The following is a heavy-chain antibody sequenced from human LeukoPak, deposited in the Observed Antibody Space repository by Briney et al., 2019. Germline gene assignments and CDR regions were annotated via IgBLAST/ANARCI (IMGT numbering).Heavy chain of an antibody. Sequence: GGSLRLSCAVSGFTFRTYAMHWVRQAPGKGLEWFSGISGSGDGTYYADSVKGRFTISRDNSKNTLYLQMNSLRAEDTAVYYCARARDYGSGKANAFDIWGQGTMVTVSS. CDR2: ISGSGDGT. D-gene: IGHD3-10*01. CDR1: GFTFRTYA. V-gene: IGHV3-23*01. J-gene: IGHJ3*02. CDR3: ARARDYGSGKANAFDI.